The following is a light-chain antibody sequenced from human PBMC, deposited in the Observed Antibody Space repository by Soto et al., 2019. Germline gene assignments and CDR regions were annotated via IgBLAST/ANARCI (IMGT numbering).Light chain of an antibody. CDR1: RDITDY. CDR2: DAS. Sequence: DIQMTQSPSSLSASVGDRVTITCRASRDITDYLAWYQQKPGKAPKLLIYDASSLESGVPSRFSGSGSGTEFTLTISSLQPDDFATYYCQQYNSYLLTFGGGTKVDIK. CDR3: QQYNSYLLT. V-gene: IGKV1-16*01. J-gene: IGKJ4*01.